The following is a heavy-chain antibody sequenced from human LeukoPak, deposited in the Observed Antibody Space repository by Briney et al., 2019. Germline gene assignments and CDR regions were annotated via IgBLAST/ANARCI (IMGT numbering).Heavy chain of an antibody. CDR2: INHSGST. J-gene: IGHJ5*02. CDR1: GGSFSGYY. V-gene: IGHV4-34*01. Sequence: SETLSLTCAVYGGSFSGYYWSWIRQPPGKGLEWIGEINHSGSTNYNPSLKSRVTISVDTSKNQFSLKLSSVTAADTAVYYCARRERITGYSSSWYWFDPWGQGTLVTVSS. D-gene: IGHD6-13*01. CDR3: ARRERITGYSSSWYWFDP.